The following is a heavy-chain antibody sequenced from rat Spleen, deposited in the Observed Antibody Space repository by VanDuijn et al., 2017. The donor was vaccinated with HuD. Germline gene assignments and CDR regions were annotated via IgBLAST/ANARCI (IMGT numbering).Heavy chain of an antibody. Sequence: EVQLVESGGGLVQPGRSLKLSCVASEFIFSNYGMHWIRQAPAKGLEWVASITNSGGSTYYRDSVKGRFTISRDNAKSTLYLQMNSLRSEDTATYYCTRDRCGVRVMDAWGQGASVTVSS. V-gene: IGHV5-19*01. CDR1: EFIFSNYG. D-gene: IGHD4-3*01. CDR3: TRDRCGVRVMDA. CDR2: ITNSGGST. J-gene: IGHJ4*01.